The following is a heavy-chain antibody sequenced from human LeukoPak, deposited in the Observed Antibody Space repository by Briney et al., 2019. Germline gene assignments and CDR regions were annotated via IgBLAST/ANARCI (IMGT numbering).Heavy chain of an antibody. Sequence: ASVKVSCKASGYTFTSYAMHWVRQAPGQRLEWMGWINAGNGNTKYSQKFQGRVTITRDASASTAYMELSSLRSEDTAVYYCARGSSSGWFSRPRGYWGQGTLVTVSS. V-gene: IGHV1-3*01. J-gene: IGHJ4*02. CDR3: ARGSSSGWFSRPRGY. CDR2: INAGNGNT. CDR1: GYTFTSYA. D-gene: IGHD6-19*01.